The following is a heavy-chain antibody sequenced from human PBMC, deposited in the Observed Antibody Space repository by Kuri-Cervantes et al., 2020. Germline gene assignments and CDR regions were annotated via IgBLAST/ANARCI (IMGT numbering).Heavy chain of an antibody. Sequence: ASVKVSCKASGYTFTGYYIHWVRQAPGQGLEWMGWINPNSGGTNYAQKFQGRVTMTRDTSISTAYMELSRLRSEDTAVYYCARDRNYYDSSGYYYDSGFDYWGQGTLVTVSS. CDR1: GYTFTGYY. CDR2: INPNSGGT. CDR3: ARDRNYYDSSGYYYDSGFDY. J-gene: IGHJ4*02. D-gene: IGHD3-22*01. V-gene: IGHV1-2*02.